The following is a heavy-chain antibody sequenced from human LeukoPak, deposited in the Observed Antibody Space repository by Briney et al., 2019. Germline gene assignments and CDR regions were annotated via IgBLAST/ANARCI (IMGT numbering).Heavy chain of an antibody. CDR3: ARAGLTGSKVAFDV. V-gene: IGHV7-4-1*02. D-gene: IGHD1-20*01. J-gene: IGHJ3*01. CDR2: INSDTGNP. CDR1: GYTFTDYP. Sequence: ASVKVSCKASGYTFTDYPMNWVRQAPGQGLEWMGWINSDTGNPTYAQGFTGHYVFSLDTSVSTAYLQIISLKAEDTAVYYCARAGLTGSKVAFDVWGQGTMVTVSS.